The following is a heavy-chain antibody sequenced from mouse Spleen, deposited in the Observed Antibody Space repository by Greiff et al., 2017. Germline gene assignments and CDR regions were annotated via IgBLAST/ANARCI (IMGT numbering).Heavy chain of an antibody. V-gene: IGHV5-6-3*01. J-gene: IGHJ3*01. CDR1: GFTFSSYG. CDR2: INSNGGST. CDR3: ARDDTGFAY. Sequence: EVQGVESGGGLVQPGGSLKLSCAASGFTFSSYGMSWVRQTPDKRLELVATINSNGGSTYYPDSVKGRFTISRDNAKNTLYLQMSSLKSEDTAMYYCARDDTGFAYWGQGTLVTVSA.